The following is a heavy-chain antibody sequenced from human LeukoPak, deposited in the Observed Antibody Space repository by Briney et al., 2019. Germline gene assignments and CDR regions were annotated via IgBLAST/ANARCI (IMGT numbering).Heavy chain of an antibody. V-gene: IGHV3-74*01. CDR3: AGASAAGIMLDS. CDR1: GFTFSGHW. J-gene: IGHJ4*02. Sequence: GGSLRLSCAASGFTFSGHWMHWVRQAPGKGLVWVSRINSDGSSISYADSVKGRFTISRDNAKNTLYLQMNSLRAEDTAVYYCAGASAAGIMLDSWGQGTLVTVSS. D-gene: IGHD6-13*01. CDR2: INSDGSSI.